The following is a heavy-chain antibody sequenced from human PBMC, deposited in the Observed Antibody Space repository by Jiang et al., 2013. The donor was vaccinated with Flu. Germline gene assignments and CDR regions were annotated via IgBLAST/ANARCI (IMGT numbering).Heavy chain of an antibody. D-gene: IGHD3-22*01. V-gene: IGHV4-39*07. Sequence: LLKPSETLSLTCTVSGGSISSSSYYWGWIRQPPGKGLEWIGSIYYSGSTYYNPSLKSRVTISVDTSKNQFSLKLSSVTAADTAVYYCALSPPGSYYDSSGYSFDYWGQGTLVTVSS. CDR1: GGSISSSSYY. J-gene: IGHJ4*02. CDR2: IYYSGST. CDR3: ALSPPGSYYDSSGYSFDY.